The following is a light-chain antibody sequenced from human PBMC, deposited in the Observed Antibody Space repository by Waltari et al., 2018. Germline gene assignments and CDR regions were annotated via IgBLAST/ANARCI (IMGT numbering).Light chain of an antibody. V-gene: IGKV3-15*01. J-gene: IGKJ2*01. CDR1: QTIRSN. Sequence: ETVMTQSPATLSVSPGERATLSCRASQTIRSNLAWYQQKPGQAPRLLMYDASTRATGVTGRFSGTGSGTEFTLIISSLQSEDFAVYYCQQYDNWPQTCGQGTKLEIK. CDR3: QQYDNWPQT. CDR2: DAS.